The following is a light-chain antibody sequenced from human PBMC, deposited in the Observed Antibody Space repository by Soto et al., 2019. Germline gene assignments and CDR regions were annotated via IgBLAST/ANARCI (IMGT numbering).Light chain of an antibody. CDR3: TLYTSTGTDV. V-gene: IGLV2-18*01. J-gene: IGLJ1*01. Sequence: QSALTQPPSVSGSLGQSVTISCTGPSNDIGSFNRVSWYQQSPGTAPKLLIHEVSNRPSGVPDRFSGSKSGNTASLTISGLQPEDEADYYCTLYTSTGTDVFGTGTKLTVL. CDR1: SNDIGSFNR. CDR2: EVS.